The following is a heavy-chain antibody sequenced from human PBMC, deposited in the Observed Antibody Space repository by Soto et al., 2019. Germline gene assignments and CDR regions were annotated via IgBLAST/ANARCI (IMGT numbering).Heavy chain of an antibody. V-gene: IGHV3-30*03. D-gene: IGHD2-2*02. Sequence: QVQLVESGGGVVQPGRSLRLSCAASGFTFSSYGMHWVRQAPGKGLEWVAVISYDGSNKYYADSVKGRFTISRDNSKNTLYLQMNSLRAEDTAVYYCAREAMYCSSTSCYTEMVLNVWGQGTTVTVSS. CDR3: AREAMYCSSTSCYTEMVLNV. CDR1: GFTFSSYG. J-gene: IGHJ6*02. CDR2: ISYDGSNK.